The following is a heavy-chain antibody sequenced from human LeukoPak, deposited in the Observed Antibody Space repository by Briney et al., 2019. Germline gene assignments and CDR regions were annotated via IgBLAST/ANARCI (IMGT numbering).Heavy chain of an antibody. D-gene: IGHD1-26*01. CDR1: GYTYTSYW. V-gene: IGHV5-51*01. CDR2: IYPGDSDT. CDR3: ARSGYYDY. J-gene: IGHJ4*02. Sequence: GESLKISCKASGYTYTSYWIGWLLQMPGKYLELMGFIYPGDSDTRYSPSFQGQVTISSDKSINTAYLRGGSLKASDTAMYYCARSGYYDYWGQGTLVTVSS.